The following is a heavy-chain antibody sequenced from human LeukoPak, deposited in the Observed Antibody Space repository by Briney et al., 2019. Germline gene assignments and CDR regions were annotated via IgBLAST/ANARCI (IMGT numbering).Heavy chain of an antibody. D-gene: IGHD2-21*02. J-gene: IGHJ3*02. Sequence: GRSLRLSCAASGFTFSSYGMHWVRQAPGKGLEWVAVISYDGSNKYYADSVKGRFTISRDNSKNTLYLQMNSLRAEDTAVYYCAKGSDWYCGGDCSLQGDAFDIWAKGQWSPSLQ. CDR1: GFTFSSYG. V-gene: IGHV3-30*18. CDR2: ISYDGSNK. CDR3: AKGSDWYCGGDCSLQGDAFDI.